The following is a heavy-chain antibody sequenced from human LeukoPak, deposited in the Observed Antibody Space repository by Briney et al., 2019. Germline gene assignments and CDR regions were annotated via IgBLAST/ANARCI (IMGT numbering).Heavy chain of an antibody. Sequence: GGSLRLSCAASGFTFSSYAMHWVRQAPGKGLEWVAVISYDGSNKYYADSVKGRFTISRDNSKNTLYLQMNSLRAEDTAVYYCARDMFMYSSSDTPMVRGFDYWGQGTLVTVSS. D-gene: IGHD5-18*01. J-gene: IGHJ4*02. V-gene: IGHV3-30-3*01. CDR1: GFTFSSYA. CDR2: ISYDGSNK. CDR3: ARDMFMYSSSDTPMVRGFDY.